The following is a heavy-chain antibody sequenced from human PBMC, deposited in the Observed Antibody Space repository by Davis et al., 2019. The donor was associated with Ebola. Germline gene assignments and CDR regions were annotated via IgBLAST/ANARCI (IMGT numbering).Heavy chain of an antibody. J-gene: IGHJ4*02. CDR1: GGSFSGYY. D-gene: IGHD3-3*01. CDR2: INHSGST. V-gene: IGHV4-34*01. CDR3: AREGFWSGYRSRFDY. Sequence: MPGGSLRLSCAVYGGSFSGYYWSWIRQPPGRGLEWIGEINHSGSTNYNPSLKSRATISVDTSKNQFSLKLSSVTAADTAVYYCAREGFWSGYRSRFDYWGQGTLVTVSS.